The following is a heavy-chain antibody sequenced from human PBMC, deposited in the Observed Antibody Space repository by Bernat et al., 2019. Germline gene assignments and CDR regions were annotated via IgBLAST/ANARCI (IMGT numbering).Heavy chain of an antibody. J-gene: IGHJ6*02. CDR3: ARGDYYDGRSYGMDV. CDR2: INNANGDT. CDR1: GYSFTPYA. D-gene: IGHD3-22*01. V-gene: IGHV1-3*04. Sequence: QVQLVQSGAEVKKPGASVKVSCKGSGYSFTPYAIHWVRQAPGQRPEWMGWINNANGDTRYAQKFQGRVTITRDTSARTAYMELSSLRSEDTAVYYCARGDYYDGRSYGMDVRGQGTTVTVAS.